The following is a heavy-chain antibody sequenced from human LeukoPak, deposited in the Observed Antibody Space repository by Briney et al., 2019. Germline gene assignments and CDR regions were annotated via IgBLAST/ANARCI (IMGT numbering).Heavy chain of an antibody. CDR3: ARGQNKCLGH. V-gene: IGHV1-46*01. J-gene: IGHJ4*02. CDR1: GYTFTNYF. CDR2: INPSGGGT. Sequence: ASVKVSCKASGYTFTNYFMHWVRQAPGQGLEWMGVINPSGGGTAYAQRFQGRVTMTRDTSTSTVHMELSSLRSEDTAVYYCARGQNKCLGHWGQGTLVTVSS. D-gene: IGHD2/OR15-2a*01.